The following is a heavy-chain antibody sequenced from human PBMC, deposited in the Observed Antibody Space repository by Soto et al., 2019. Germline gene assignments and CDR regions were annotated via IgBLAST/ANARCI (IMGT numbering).Heavy chain of an antibody. Sequence: QVQLVQSGAEVKKPGASVKISCKASGYAFTNYYLHWVRQAPGQGLEWMGIIDPSGDITIYAQKFQGRVTMTRDRSTSTVYMELGSLRYEDTAVYYCARQDAMDVWGHGTTVTVSS. CDR1: GYAFTNYY. CDR2: IDPSGDIT. J-gene: IGHJ6*02. V-gene: IGHV1-46*01. CDR3: ARQDAMDV.